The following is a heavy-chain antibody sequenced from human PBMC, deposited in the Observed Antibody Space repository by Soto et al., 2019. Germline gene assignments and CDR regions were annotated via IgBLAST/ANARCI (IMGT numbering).Heavy chain of an antibody. CDR3: TTDSYSTIIIVRFDY. Sequence: PGGSLRLSCDASGFTFRNYAMNWVRQAPGKGLDWVSAISGSGGSTYYADSVKGRFTISRDNSKNTLYLQMNSLRAEDTAVYYCTTDSYSTIIIVRFDYWGHGTLVTVSS. CDR2: ISGSGGST. V-gene: IGHV3-23*01. J-gene: IGHJ4*01. D-gene: IGHD3-22*01. CDR1: GFTFRNYA.